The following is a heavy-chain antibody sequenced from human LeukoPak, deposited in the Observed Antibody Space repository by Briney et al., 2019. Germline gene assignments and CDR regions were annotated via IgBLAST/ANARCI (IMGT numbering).Heavy chain of an antibody. CDR2: ISGSGGST. CDR3: AKVRPSWSWDFDY. V-gene: IGHV3-23*01. J-gene: IGHJ4*02. D-gene: IGHD1-26*01. CDR1: GFTFSSYA. Sequence: GGSLRLSCAASGFTFSSYAMSWVRQAPGKGREWVSSISGSGGSTYYADSVKGRFIICRDNSKNALYLQMNSLRAEDTAVYYCAKVRPSWSWDFDYWGQGTLVTVSS.